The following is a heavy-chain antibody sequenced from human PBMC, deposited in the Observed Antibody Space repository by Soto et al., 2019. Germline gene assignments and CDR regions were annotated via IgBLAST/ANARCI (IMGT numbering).Heavy chain of an antibody. CDR3: ARETSSQDAVDV. CDR1: GYTFTIYG. Sequence: QVHLVQSGAEVKNPGASVKVCCKASGYTFTIYGISWVRQAPGQGLEWLGWISSYNGNTNYAQKLQGRVTMTTDTYTNSAYTALTRLRSDATAVYYCARETSSQDAVDVWGQGNRVTASS. CDR2: ISSYNGNT. V-gene: IGHV1-18*01. D-gene: IGHD2-15*01. J-gene: IGHJ6*02.